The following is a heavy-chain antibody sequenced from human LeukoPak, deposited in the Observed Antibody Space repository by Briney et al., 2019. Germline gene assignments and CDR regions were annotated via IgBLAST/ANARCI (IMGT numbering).Heavy chain of an antibody. V-gene: IGHV4-39*02. CDR1: GCSFTSSIYY. CDR3: TREGSGSLFYYGMDV. J-gene: IGHJ6*02. CDR2: IYYNGST. D-gene: IGHD3-10*01. Sequence: PWETLSLTCTVSGCSFTSSIYYWGWLRQPPGKGLEWIGSIYYNGSTYYNPSLKSRVTISVDTSKKQFSLKLSSVTAADSAVYYCTREGSGSLFYYGMDVWGQGTTVTVSS.